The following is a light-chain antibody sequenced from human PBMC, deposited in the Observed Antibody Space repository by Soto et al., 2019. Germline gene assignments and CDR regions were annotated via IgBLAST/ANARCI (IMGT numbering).Light chain of an antibody. Sequence: EIVLTQSPGTLSLSVGERVTLSCRASQSVSSYLAWYQQTPGQAPRLLIYDTSNRATGTPDRFSGSGSGTDFPLTISRLEPADFTVYYCQQYGSSPLTFGGGTTVEIK. CDR3: QQYGSSPLT. J-gene: IGKJ4*01. CDR2: DTS. CDR1: QSVSSY. V-gene: IGKV3-20*01.